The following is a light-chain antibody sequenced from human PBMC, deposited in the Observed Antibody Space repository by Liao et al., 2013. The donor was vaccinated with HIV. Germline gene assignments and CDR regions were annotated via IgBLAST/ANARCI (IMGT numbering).Light chain of an antibody. Sequence: SYELTQPPSVSVSPGQTATITCSGHKLVDTYACWYQQRPGQSPVLVIYQDSQRPSGIPERFSGSTSGTIVTLTISGVQAEDEADYYCLSPDSSGTYRVFGGGTKLTVL. CDR3: LSPDSSGTYRV. CDR2: QDS. CDR1: KLVDTY. J-gene: IGLJ3*02. V-gene: IGLV3-16*01.